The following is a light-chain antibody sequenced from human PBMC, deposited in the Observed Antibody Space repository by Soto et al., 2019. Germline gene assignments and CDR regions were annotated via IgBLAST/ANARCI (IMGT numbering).Light chain of an antibody. Sequence: EIVLTQSPGTLSLSPGERATLSCRASQSVSSSYLAWYQQKPGQAPRLLIYGASSRATGIPDRFSGSGSGTDFTLTISRLEPEDFAVCYCQQAGTFGQGTKVEIK. J-gene: IGKJ1*01. CDR3: QQAGT. V-gene: IGKV3-20*01. CDR2: GAS. CDR1: QSVSSSY.